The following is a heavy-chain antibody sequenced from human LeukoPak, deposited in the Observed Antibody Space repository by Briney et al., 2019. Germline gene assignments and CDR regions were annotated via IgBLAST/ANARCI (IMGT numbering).Heavy chain of an antibody. CDR3: ARINSYSTYYYGMDV. J-gene: IGHJ6*02. D-gene: IGHD4-11*01. V-gene: IGHV4-59*01. CDR2: IYYSGST. CDR1: GGSISSYY. Sequence: SETLSLTCTVPGGSISSYYWSWIRQPPGKGLEWIGYIYYSGSTNYNPSLKSRVTISVDTSKKQFSLKLSSVTAADTAVYYCARINSYSTYYYGMDVWGQGTTVTVSS.